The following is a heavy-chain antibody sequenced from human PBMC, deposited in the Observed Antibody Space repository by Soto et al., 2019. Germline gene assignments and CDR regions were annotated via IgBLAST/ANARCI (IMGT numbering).Heavy chain of an antibody. J-gene: IGHJ6*02. D-gene: IGHD6-13*01. CDR2: IYSGGST. CDR1: GFTVSSNY. CDR3: ARDDISAAGIVVGDYYGMDV. Sequence: GGSLRLSCAASGFTVSSNYMSWVRQAPGKGLEWVSVIYSGGSTYYADPVKGRFTISRDNSKNTRYITMNSLRAEDTAVYYCARDDISAAGIVVGDYYGMDVWGQGTTVTVSS. V-gene: IGHV3-53*01.